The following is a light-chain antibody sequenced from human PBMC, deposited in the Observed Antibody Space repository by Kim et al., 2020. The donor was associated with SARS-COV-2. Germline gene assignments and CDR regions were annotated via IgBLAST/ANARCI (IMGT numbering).Light chain of an antibody. Sequence: DIVMTQSPSSLSASVGDRVTFTCRASQGINNLLAWFQQESGKAPSSLIYAASTLQGGVPSRFSGSGFGTDFTLTITSLQPEDFATCYWPQYSTLPLTFGAGTKVEIK. CDR2: AAS. CDR3: PQYSTLPLT. J-gene: IGKJ4*01. V-gene: IGKV1-16*01. CDR1: QGINNL.